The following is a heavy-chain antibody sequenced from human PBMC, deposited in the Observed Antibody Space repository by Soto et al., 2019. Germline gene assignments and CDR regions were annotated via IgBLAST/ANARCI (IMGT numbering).Heavy chain of an antibody. Sequence: GGSLRLSCVASGFTFSSFAMSWVRQAPGKGLEWVSTINKSGGSTYYADSVKGRFTISRDNSKNMLFLQIKGLRAEDTAVYYCAKDPPTTGTTFAYWGRGTLVTISS. V-gene: IGHV3-23*01. J-gene: IGHJ4*02. CDR1: GFTFSSFA. CDR3: AKDPPTTGTTFAY. CDR2: INKSGGST. D-gene: IGHD1-1*01.